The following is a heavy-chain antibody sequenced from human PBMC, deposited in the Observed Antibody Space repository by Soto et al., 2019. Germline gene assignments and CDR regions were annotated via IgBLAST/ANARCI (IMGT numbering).Heavy chain of an antibody. Sequence: GGSLRLSCAASGFTFSRYGMNWLRQAPGKGLEWVASISSSTSYVYYADSVKGRFSTSRDNAKNILYLEMYALRTEDTAVYYCARVSSEGRVGNWFESWGKGTLVTVSS. CDR3: ARVSSEGRVGNWFES. CDR2: ISSSTSYV. J-gene: IGHJ5*01. D-gene: IGHD2-2*01. V-gene: IGHV3-21*06. CDR1: GFTFSRYG.